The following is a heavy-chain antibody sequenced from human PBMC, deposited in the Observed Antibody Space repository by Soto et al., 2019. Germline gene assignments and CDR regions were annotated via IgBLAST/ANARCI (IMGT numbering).Heavy chain of an antibody. CDR3: AGDLSGYDSFDY. CDR2: ISYDGSNK. D-gene: IGHD5-12*01. CDR1: GFTFSSYG. Sequence: SLRLSCAASGFTFSSYGMHWVRQAPGKGLEWVAVISYDGSNKYYADSVKGRFTISRDNSKNTLYLQMNSLRAQDTAVYYCAGDLSGYDSFDYWGQGTLVTVS. V-gene: IGHV3-30*03. J-gene: IGHJ4*02.